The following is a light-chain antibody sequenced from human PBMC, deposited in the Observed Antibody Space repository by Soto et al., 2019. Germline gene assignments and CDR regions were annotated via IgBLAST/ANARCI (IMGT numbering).Light chain of an antibody. CDR3: QTWGTGIHVL. CDR1: SGHSSYA. CDR2: VNSDGSH. V-gene: IGLV4-69*01. Sequence: QPVLTQSPSASASLGASVKLTCTLSSGHSSYAIAWHQQQPEKGPRYLMKVNSDGSHSKGDGIPDRFSGSSSGAERYLTIPSLQSEDEADYYCQTWGTGIHVLFGGGTKLTVL. J-gene: IGLJ2*01.